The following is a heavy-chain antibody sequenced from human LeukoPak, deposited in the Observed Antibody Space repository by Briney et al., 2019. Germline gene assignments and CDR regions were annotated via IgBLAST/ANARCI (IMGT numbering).Heavy chain of an antibody. CDR2: ISSSGSPI. J-gene: IGHJ4*02. CDR1: GFTFSNYE. D-gene: IGHD3-22*01. Sequence: GGSLRLSCAASGFTFSNYEMNWVRQAPGKGLEWVSYISSSGSPIYYGDSVKGRFTVSRDNAKNSLYLQMNSLRAEDTAVYYCAREPDSSGYYFDYWGQGTLVTVSS. CDR3: AREPDSSGYYFDY. V-gene: IGHV3-48*03.